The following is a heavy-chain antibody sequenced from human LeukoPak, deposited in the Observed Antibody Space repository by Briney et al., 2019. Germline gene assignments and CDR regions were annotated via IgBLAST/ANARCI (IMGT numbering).Heavy chain of an antibody. CDR3: ARDLGDYWSGFRSYFFDY. CDR2: IYTSGST. Sequence: PSETLSLTCTVSGNSISSGDNYWSWIRQPAGKGLEWIGRIYTSGSTNYNPSLKSRVTISVDTSKNQFSLKLSSVTAADTAVYYCARDLGDYWSGFRSYFFDYWGQGTLVTVSS. J-gene: IGHJ4*02. V-gene: IGHV4-61*02. CDR1: GNSISSGDNY. D-gene: IGHD3-3*01.